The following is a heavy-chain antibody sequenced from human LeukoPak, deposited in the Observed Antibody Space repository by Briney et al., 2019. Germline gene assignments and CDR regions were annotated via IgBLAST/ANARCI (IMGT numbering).Heavy chain of an antibody. V-gene: IGHV3-23*01. J-gene: IGHJ4*02. Sequence: PGGSLRLSCAASGFTFSSYAMSWVRQAPGKGLEWVSAISGSGGSTYYADSAKGRFTISRDNSKNTLYLQMNSLRAEDTAVYYCAKLPHSSGYYYGSYWGQGTLVTVSS. CDR1: GFTFSSYA. CDR2: ISGSGGST. D-gene: IGHD3-22*01. CDR3: AKLPHSSGYYYGSY.